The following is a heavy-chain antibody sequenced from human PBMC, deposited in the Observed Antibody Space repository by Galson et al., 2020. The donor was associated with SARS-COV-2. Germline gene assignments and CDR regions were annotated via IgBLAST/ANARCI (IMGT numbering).Heavy chain of an antibody. D-gene: IGHD4-4*01. CDR3: ASGRKIVTTVNTRGAFDI. V-gene: IGHV4-39*07. CDR2: IYYSGST. CDR1: GGSISSSSYY. J-gene: IGHJ3*02. Sequence: SETLSLTCTVSGGSISSSSYYWGWIRQPPGKGLEWIGSIYYSGSTYYNPSLKSRVTISVDTSKNQFSLKLSSVTAADTAVYYCASGRKIVTTVNTRGAFDIWGQGTMVTVSS.